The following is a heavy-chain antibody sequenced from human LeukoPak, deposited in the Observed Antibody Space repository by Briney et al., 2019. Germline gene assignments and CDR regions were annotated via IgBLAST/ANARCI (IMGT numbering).Heavy chain of an antibody. V-gene: IGHV1-18*01. CDR1: GYTFTSYG. Sequence: ASVKVSCKASGYTFTSYGISWVRQAPGQGLEWMGWISAYNGNTNYAQKLQGRVTMTTDTSTSTAYMELRSLRSDDTAVYYCARSEPTSYYYYYMDVWGKGTTVTVSS. J-gene: IGHJ6*03. CDR2: ISAYNGNT. CDR3: ARSEPTSYYYYYMDV. D-gene: IGHD1-26*01.